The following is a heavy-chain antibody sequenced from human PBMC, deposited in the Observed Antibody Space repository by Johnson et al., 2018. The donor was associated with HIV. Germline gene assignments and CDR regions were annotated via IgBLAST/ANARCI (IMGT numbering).Heavy chain of an antibody. Sequence: QVQLVESGGGVVRPGGSLRLSCAASGFTFSDDYMSWIRQAPGKGLEWVAFTRYDGSNKYYADSVKGRFTISRDNSKNTLYLQMNSLRAEDTAVYYCGRESTGAGTAFDIWGQGTMVTVSS. CDR2: TRYDGSNK. J-gene: IGHJ3*02. CDR1: GFTFSDDY. CDR3: GRESTGAGTAFDI. D-gene: IGHD2-8*02. V-gene: IGHV3-30*02.